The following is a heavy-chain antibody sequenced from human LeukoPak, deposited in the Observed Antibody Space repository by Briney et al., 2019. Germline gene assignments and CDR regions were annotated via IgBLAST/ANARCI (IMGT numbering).Heavy chain of an antibody. CDR1: GFIFSTYW. J-gene: IGHJ4*02. V-gene: IGHV3-7*01. Sequence: GGSLRLSCAASGFIFSTYWMSWVRQTPEKGLEFVANIDQGGSVRNYMDSLKGRCTISRDNAKKSLYLEINSLRADDTAVYYCARDPESSSFDLWGRGALVTVSS. CDR2: IDQGGSVR. D-gene: IGHD6-13*01. CDR3: ARDPESSSFDL.